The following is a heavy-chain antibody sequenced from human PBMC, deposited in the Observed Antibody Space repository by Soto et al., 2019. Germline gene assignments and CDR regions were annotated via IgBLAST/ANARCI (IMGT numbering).Heavy chain of an antibody. CDR3: ARASIGYEKVATIENYYYYYMDV. Sequence: ASVKVSCKASGYTFTSYGISWVRQAPGQGLEWMGWISAYNGNTNYAQKLQGRVTMTTDTSTSTAYMELRSLRSDDTAVYYCARASIGYEKVATIENYYYYYMDVWGKGTTVTVSS. CDR2: ISAYNGNT. D-gene: IGHD5-12*01. CDR1: GYTFTSYG. J-gene: IGHJ6*03. V-gene: IGHV1-18*01.